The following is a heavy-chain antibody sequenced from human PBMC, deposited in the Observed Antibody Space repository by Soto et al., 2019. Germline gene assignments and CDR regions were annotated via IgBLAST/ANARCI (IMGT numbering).Heavy chain of an antibody. CDR2: IWYDGSNK. CDR1: GFTFSSYG. D-gene: IGHD3-16*01. J-gene: IGHJ4*02. Sequence: QVQLVESGGGVVQPGRSLRLSCAASGFTFSSYGMHWVRQAPGKGLEWVAVIWYDGSNKYYADSVKGRFTISRDNSKTTLNLQRNSLRAEDRAVYSCARDALGAPLDSGGQGTLVTV. V-gene: IGHV3-33*01. CDR3: ARDALGAPLDS.